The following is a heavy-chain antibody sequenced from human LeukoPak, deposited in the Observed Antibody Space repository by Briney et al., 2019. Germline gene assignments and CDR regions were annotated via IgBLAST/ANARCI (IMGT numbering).Heavy chain of an antibody. J-gene: IGHJ4*02. D-gene: IGHD3-10*01. CDR1: GFTFSNYG. Sequence: PGRSLRLSCAASGFTFSNYGMHWVRQAPGKGLEWVAVTWYDGSNKYYADSVKGRFTISRDNSKNTLYLQMNSLRAEDTAVYYCARDLSGSYMSDYWGQGTLVTVSS. CDR3: ARDLSGSYMSDY. CDR2: TWYDGSNK. V-gene: IGHV3-33*01.